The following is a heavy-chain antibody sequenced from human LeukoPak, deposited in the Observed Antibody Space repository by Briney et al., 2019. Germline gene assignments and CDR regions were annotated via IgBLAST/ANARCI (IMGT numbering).Heavy chain of an antibody. V-gene: IGHV4-59*01. Sequence: SETLPLTCTVSGGSISSYYWSWIRQPPGKGLEWIGYIYYSGSTNYNPSLKSRVTISVDTSKNQFSLKLSSVTAADTAVYYCARETPYNWNDGGWFDPWGQGTLVTVSS. D-gene: IGHD1-20*01. CDR1: GGSISSYY. CDR3: ARETPYNWNDGGWFDP. CDR2: IYYSGST. J-gene: IGHJ5*02.